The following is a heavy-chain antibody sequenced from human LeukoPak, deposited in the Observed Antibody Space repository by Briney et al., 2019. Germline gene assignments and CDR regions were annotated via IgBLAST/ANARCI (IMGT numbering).Heavy chain of an antibody. CDR2: ISWNSGSI. V-gene: IGHV3-9*03. J-gene: IGHJ1*01. CDR3: AKGNYGGNQEYFQH. CDR1: GFTFDDYA. D-gene: IGHD4-23*01. Sequence: PGGSLRLSCAASGFTFDDYAMHWVRQAPGKGLEWVSGISWNSGSIGYADSVKGRFTISRDHAKNSLYLQMNSLRAEDMALYYCAKGNYGGNQEYFQHWGQGTLVTVSS.